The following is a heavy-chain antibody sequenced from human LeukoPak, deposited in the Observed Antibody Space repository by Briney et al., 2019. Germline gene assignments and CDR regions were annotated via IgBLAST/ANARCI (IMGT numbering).Heavy chain of an antibody. CDR1: GFTFNSYA. J-gene: IGHJ4*02. D-gene: IGHD6-19*01. Sequence: GGSLRLSCAASGFTFNSYAMNWVRQAPGKGLECISGSGGSTYYADSVKGRFTISRDNSKNTLYLQMNSLRTEDTAVYYCAKDRPWLVRRGNSFDYWGQGTLVTVSS. V-gene: IGHV3-23*01. CDR2: ISGSGGST. CDR3: AKDRPWLVRRGNSFDY.